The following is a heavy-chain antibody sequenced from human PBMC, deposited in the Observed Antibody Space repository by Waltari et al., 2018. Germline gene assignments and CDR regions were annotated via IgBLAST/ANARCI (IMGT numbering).Heavy chain of an antibody. CDR2: MNPDVSAK. Sequence: EVQMVESGGGLVQPGGSLRLSCAASGFTFINFWVDWVRQAPGKGMGWVANMNPDVSAKNCVYSVKGRFTIFRDNTNNSLYLQMNSLRAEDTAIYYCSESLNVWGPGTTVTVSS. CDR3: SESLNV. J-gene: IGHJ6*02. V-gene: IGHV3-7*02. CDR1: GFTFINFW.